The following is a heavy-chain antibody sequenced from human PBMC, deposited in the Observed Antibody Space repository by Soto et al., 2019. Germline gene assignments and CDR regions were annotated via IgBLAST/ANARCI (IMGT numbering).Heavy chain of an antibody. CDR2: IIPIFGTA. V-gene: IGHV1-69*01. J-gene: IGHJ5*02. CDR1: VGTFSSYA. D-gene: IGHD3-22*01. CDR3: ARTFGSSGYYYGGWFDP. Sequence: QVQLVQSGAEVKKPGSSVKVSCKASVGTFSSYAISWVQQAPGQGLEWMGGIIPIFGTANYAQKFQGRVTITEDQSTSKAYMELSSLRSEDTAVYYCARTFGSSGYYYGGWFDPWGQGTLVTVSS.